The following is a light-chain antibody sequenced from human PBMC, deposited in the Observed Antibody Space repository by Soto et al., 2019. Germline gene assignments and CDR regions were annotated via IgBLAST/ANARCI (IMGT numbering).Light chain of an antibody. J-gene: IGKJ1*01. CDR2: GAS. Sequence: EIPMTQSQSSVSASMGDKVSITXXASQSIGTDLNWYQQKPGKAPKLLSDGASTVQGGVPSRVSGSVSGTEFTLTISSLQPGDLATYFCQGTYSTPWTFGRGSKADIK. V-gene: IGKV1-39*01. CDR1: QSIGTD. CDR3: QGTYSTPWT.